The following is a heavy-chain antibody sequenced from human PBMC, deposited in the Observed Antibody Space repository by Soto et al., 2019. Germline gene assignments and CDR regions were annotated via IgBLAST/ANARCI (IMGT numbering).Heavy chain of an antibody. V-gene: IGHV1-69*13. CDR2: IIPIFGTA. J-gene: IGHJ6*02. CDR1: GGTFSSYA. CDR3: ASDILTGYSSRTGYYCMDV. D-gene: IGHD3-9*01. Sequence: AAVKVSCKASGGTFSSYAISWVRQAPGQGLEWMGGIIPIFGTANYAQKFQGRVTITADESTSTAYMELSSLRSEDTAVYYCASDILTGYSSRTGYYCMDVWGQGTTVTVSS.